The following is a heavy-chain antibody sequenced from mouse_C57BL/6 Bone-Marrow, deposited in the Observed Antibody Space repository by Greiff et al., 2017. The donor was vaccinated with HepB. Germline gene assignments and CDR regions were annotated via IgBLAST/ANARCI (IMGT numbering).Heavy chain of an antibody. CDR3: ARLLRYQLGAY. D-gene: IGHD1-1*01. J-gene: IGHJ3*01. Sequence: LVESGAELARPGASVKLSCKASGYTFTSYGISWVKQRTGQGLEWIGEIYPRSGNTYYNEKFKGKATLTADKSSSTAYMQLSSLTSEDSAVYYCARLLRYQLGAYWGQVTLVTVSA. V-gene: IGHV1-81*01. CDR2: IYPRSGNT. CDR1: GYTFTSYG.